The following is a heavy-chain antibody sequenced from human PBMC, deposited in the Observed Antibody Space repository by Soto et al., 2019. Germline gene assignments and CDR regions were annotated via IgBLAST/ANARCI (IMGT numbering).Heavy chain of an antibody. D-gene: IGHD5-18*01. CDR1: RDPFAGYY. Sequence: ASVKVSCKASRDPFAGYYMHWLRQAPGQELGWIGWINPNRGGTNSPQKFQGRVTMTRDTSISTAYMELSRLRSDDTAVYDCARDTALVIDHLGQGPLVTVSS. CDR3: ARDTALVIDH. V-gene: IGHV1-2*02. J-gene: IGHJ5*02. CDR2: INPNRGGT.